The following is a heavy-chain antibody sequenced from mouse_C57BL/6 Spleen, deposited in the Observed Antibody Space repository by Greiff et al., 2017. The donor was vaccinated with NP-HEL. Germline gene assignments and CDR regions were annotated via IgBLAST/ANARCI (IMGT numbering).Heavy chain of an antibody. V-gene: IGHV1-9*01. CDR2: ILPGSGST. D-gene: IGHD3-2*02. Sequence: VQLQQSGAELMKPGASVKLSCKATGYTFTGYWIEWVKQRPGHGLEWIGEILPGSGSTNYNEKFKGKATFTADTSSNTAYLQLSSLTTEDAAIYYCARWGGKTAQSYFDYWGQGTTLTVSS. CDR3: ARWGGKTAQSYFDY. J-gene: IGHJ2*01. CDR1: GYTFTGYW.